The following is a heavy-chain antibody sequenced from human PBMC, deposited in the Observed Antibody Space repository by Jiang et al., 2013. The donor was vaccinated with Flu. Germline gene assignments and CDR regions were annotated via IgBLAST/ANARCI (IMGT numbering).Heavy chain of an antibody. CDR2: INAGNGNT. D-gene: IGHD6-13*01. J-gene: IGHJ4*02. Sequence: EWMGWINAGNGNTKYSQKFQGRVTITRDTSASTAYMELSSLRSEDTAVYYCARVGAETFDYWGQGTLVTVSS. CDR3: ARVGAETFDY. V-gene: IGHV1-3*01.